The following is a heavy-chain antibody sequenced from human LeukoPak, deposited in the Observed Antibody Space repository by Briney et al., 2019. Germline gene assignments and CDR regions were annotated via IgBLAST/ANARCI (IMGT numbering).Heavy chain of an antibody. CDR1: GGTFSSYA. V-gene: IGHV1-69*13. CDR3: ARLRGYSYGFDY. Sequence: ASVKVFCKASGGTFSSYAISWVRQAPGQGLEWMGGIIPIFGTANYAQKFQGRVTITADESTSTAYMELSSLRSEDTAVYYCARLRGYSYGFDYWGQGSLVTVSS. D-gene: IGHD5-18*01. J-gene: IGHJ4*02. CDR2: IIPIFGTA.